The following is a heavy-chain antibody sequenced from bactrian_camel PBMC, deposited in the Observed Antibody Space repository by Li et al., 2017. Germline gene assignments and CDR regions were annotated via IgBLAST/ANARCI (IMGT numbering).Heavy chain of an antibody. Sequence: HVQLVESGGGSVQVGGSVRLSCVASGDTVGRYCMGWYRQAPGKEREGVVSIDSAGDTRDADFVKGRFTISKDNAKNTLYLQMNSLKPEDTAVYYCAADPSRELWVGYPPYKYWGQGTQVTVS. CDR2: IDSAGDT. D-gene: IGHD5*01. CDR3: AADPSRELWVGYPPYKY. CDR1: GDTVGRYC. V-gene: IGHV3S55*01. J-gene: IGHJ4*01.